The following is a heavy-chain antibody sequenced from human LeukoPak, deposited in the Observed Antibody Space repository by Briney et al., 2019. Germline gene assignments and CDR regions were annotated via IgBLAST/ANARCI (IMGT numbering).Heavy chain of an antibody. V-gene: IGHV3-30-3*01. CDR2: ISYDGSNK. J-gene: IGHJ4*02. CDR3: ARDETSDSSGDDY. D-gene: IGHD3-22*01. CDR1: GFTFSSYA. Sequence: GGSLRLSCAASGFTFSSYAMHWVREAPGKGLEWVAVISYDGSNKYYADSVKGRFTISRDNSKNTLYLQMNSLRAEDTAVYYCARDETSDSSGDDYWGQGTLVTVSS.